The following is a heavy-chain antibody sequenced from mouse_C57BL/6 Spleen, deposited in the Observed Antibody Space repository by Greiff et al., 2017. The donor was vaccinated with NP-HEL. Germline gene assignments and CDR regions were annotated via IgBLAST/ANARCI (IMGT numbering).Heavy chain of an antibody. V-gene: IGHV5-16*01. D-gene: IGHD1-1*01. CDR3: ARGPNYYGTPFDY. Sequence: EVMLVESEGGLVQPGSSMKLSCTASGFTFSDYYMAWVRQVPEKGLEWVANINYDGSSTYYLDSLKSRFIISRDNAKNILYLQMSSLKSEDTATYYCARGPNYYGTPFDYWGQGTTLTVSS. J-gene: IGHJ2*01. CDR2: INYDGSST. CDR1: GFTFSDYY.